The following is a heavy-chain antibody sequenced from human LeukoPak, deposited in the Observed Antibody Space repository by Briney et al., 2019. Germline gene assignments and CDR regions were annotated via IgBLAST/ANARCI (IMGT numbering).Heavy chain of an antibody. Sequence: GGSLRLSCAASGFTFSGSAMHWVRQASGTGLEWVGRIRSKANSYATAYAASVKGRFTISRDDSKNMAYLQMNSLRTEDTAVYYCTAASGDYYGMDDWGQGTTVTVSS. V-gene: IGHV3-73*01. CDR2: IRSKANSYAT. CDR1: GFTFSGSA. D-gene: IGHD3-10*01. J-gene: IGHJ6*02. CDR3: TAASGDYYGMDD.